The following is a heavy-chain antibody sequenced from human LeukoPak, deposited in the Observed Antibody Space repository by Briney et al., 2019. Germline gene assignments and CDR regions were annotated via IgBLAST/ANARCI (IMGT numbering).Heavy chain of an antibody. J-gene: IGHJ4*03. D-gene: IGHD2-2*02. CDR3: AKDSDTHFDY. CDR1: GFTFSSYG. Sequence: PGGSLRLSCAASGFTFSSYGMHWVRQAPGKGLEWVAVISYDGSNKYYADSVKGRFTISRDNSKNTLYLQMNSLRAEDTAVYYCAKDSDTHFDYWGQGTTVTVSS. V-gene: IGHV3-30*18. CDR2: ISYDGSNK.